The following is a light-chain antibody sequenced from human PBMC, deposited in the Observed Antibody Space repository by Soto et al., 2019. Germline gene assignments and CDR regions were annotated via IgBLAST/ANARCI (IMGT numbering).Light chain of an antibody. Sequence: EIVLTQSPGTLSLSPGERATLSCRASQSISSNYLAWYQQTPGQAPRLLIYDASSRAAGIPDRFSGSGSGTDFILTISRLEPEDFGVYYCQQYAGSPRTFGQGTKVEVK. CDR3: QQYAGSPRT. J-gene: IGKJ1*01. CDR2: DAS. V-gene: IGKV3-20*01. CDR1: QSISSNY.